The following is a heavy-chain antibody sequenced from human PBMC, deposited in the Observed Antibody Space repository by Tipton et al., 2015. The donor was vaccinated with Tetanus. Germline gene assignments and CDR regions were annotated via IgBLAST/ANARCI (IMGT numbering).Heavy chain of an antibody. Sequence: TLSLTCTVSGASITNYYWSWIRQPPGKGLEWIGYISYSGSTNYNPSLKSRVAMSVDTSKNQFSLNLSSVTAADTAVYYCARGDGSTLHYWGQGTLVTVSS. CDR1: GASITNYY. V-gene: IGHV4-59*01. J-gene: IGHJ4*02. CDR2: ISYSGST. D-gene: IGHD5-24*01. CDR3: ARGDGSTLHY.